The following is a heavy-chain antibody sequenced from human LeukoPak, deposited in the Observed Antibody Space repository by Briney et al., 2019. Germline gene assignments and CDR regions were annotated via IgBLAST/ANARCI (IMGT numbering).Heavy chain of an antibody. CDR3: ARDVPLTYYYDSSGYLGTDGMDV. J-gene: IGHJ6*02. Sequence: ASVKVSCKASGYTFTSYGISWVRQAPGQGLERMGWNSAYNGNTNYAQKLQGRVTMTTDTSTSTAYMELRSLRSDDTAVYYCARDVPLTYYYDSSGYLGTDGMDVWGQGTTVTVSS. V-gene: IGHV1-18*01. D-gene: IGHD3-22*01. CDR1: GYTFTSYG. CDR2: NSAYNGNT.